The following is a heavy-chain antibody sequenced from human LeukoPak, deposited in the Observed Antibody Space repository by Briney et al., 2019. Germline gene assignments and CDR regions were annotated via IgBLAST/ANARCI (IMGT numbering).Heavy chain of an antibody. CDR2: IRYDGSNK. CDR1: GFTFSSYG. Sequence: GGSLRLSCAASGFTFSSYGMHWVRQAPGKGLEWVAFIRYDGSNKYYADSVKGRFTISRDNSKNTLYLQMNSLRAEDTAVYYCAKRYCSGGSCLGYYYYYMDVWGKGTTVTVSS. D-gene: IGHD2-15*01. J-gene: IGHJ6*03. CDR3: AKRYCSGGSCLGYYYYYMDV. V-gene: IGHV3-30*02.